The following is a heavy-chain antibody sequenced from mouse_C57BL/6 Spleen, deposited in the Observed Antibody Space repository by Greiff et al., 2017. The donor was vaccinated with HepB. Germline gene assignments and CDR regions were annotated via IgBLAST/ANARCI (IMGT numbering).Heavy chain of an antibody. CDR2: INPGSGGT. CDR1: GYAFTNYL. V-gene: IGHV1-54*01. D-gene: IGHD2-4*01. Sequence: QVQLQQSGAELVRPGPSVKVSCKASGYAFTNYLIEWVKQRPGQGLEWIGVINPGSGGTNYNEKFKGKATLTADKSSSTAYMQLSSLTSEDSAVYFCAREGLGYDYEGFAYWGQGTLVTVSA. CDR3: AREGLGYDYEGFAY. J-gene: IGHJ3*01.